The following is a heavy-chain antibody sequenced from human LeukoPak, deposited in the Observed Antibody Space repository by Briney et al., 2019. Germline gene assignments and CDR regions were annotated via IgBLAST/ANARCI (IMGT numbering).Heavy chain of an antibody. D-gene: IGHD3-10*01. J-gene: IGHJ3*02. V-gene: IGHV1-69*04. CDR1: GYTFTGYY. Sequence: SVKVSCKASGYTFTGYYMHWVRQAPGQGLEWMGRIIPILGIANYAQKFQGRVTITADKSTSTAYMELSSLRSEDTAVYYCAREVAGGAFDIWGQGTMVTVSS. CDR2: IIPILGIA. CDR3: AREVAGGAFDI.